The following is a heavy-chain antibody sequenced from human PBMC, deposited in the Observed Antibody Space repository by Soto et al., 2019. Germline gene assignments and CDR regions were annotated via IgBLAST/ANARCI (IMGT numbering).Heavy chain of an antibody. V-gene: IGHV3-72*01. J-gene: IGHJ4*02. CDR1: GFTFSDRY. CDR3: TMEGPYPGPDFDY. CDR2: TKNKANSYTT. D-gene: IGHD3-3*01. Sequence: PGGSLRLSCAASGFTFSDRYMDWVRQAPGKGLEWVGRTKNKANSYTTEYAASVKGRFTISRDDSRNSVYLQMNSLKTDDTAVYYCTMEGPYPGPDFDYWSQGTLVTV.